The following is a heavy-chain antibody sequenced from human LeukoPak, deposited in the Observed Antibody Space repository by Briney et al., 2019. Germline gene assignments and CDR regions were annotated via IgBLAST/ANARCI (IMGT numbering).Heavy chain of an antibody. CDR3: ARGKVVTMVRGVIITYFDY. D-gene: IGHD3-10*01. CDR2: ISSSSSYI. J-gene: IGHJ4*02. Sequence: GGSLRLSCAASGFTFSSYSMNWVRQAPGKGLEWVSSISSSSSYIHYADSVKGRFTISRDNAKNSLYLQMNSLRSEDTAVYYCARGKVVTMVRGVIITYFDYWGQGTLVTVSS. V-gene: IGHV3-21*04. CDR1: GFTFSSYS.